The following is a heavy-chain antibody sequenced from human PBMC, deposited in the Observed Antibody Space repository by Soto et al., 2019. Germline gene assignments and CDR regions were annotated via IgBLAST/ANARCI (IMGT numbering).Heavy chain of an antibody. CDR1: GYTFTTFW. CDR2: IDPRDSYV. Sequence: GESLKISCTGFGYTFTTFWISWVRQMPGKGLEWMGRIDPRDSYVNYSPSFQGHVTISADKSISTAYLQWGSLKASDTAMYYCASLYCTTSTCDSWFDPWGQGTLVTVSS. CDR3: ASLYCTTSTCDSWFDP. D-gene: IGHD2-2*01. V-gene: IGHV5-10-1*01. J-gene: IGHJ5*02.